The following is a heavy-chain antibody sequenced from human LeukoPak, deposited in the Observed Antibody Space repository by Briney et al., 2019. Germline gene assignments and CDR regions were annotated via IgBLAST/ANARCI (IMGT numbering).Heavy chain of an antibody. V-gene: IGHV4-39*07. CDR2: ISNSGST. Sequence: TSETLSLTCTVSGGSISSSSYYWGWIRQPPGKGLEWIGSISNSGSTYYNPSLKSRVTISVDTSNNQFSLKLSSVTAADTAVYYCATTTIRLGYWGQGTLVTVSS. J-gene: IGHJ4*02. CDR3: ATTTIRLGY. D-gene: IGHD1-26*01. CDR1: GGSISSSSYY.